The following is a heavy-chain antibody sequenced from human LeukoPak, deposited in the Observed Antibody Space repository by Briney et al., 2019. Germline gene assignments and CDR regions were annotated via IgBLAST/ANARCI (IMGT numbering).Heavy chain of an antibody. D-gene: IGHD2-2*01. CDR2: INPNSGGT. V-gene: IGHV1-2*02. CDR3: ARDAIRCSSTSCYIFDY. Sequence: ASVKVSCKASGYTFTSYGISWVRQAPGQGLEWMGWINPNSGGTNYAQKFQGRVTMTRDTSISTAHMELSRLRSDDTAVYYCARDAIRCSSTSCYIFDYWGQGTLVTVSS. CDR1: GYTFTSYG. J-gene: IGHJ4*02.